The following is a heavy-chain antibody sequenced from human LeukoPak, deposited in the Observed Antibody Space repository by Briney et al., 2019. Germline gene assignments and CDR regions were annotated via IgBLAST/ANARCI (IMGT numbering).Heavy chain of an antibody. D-gene: IGHD3/OR15-3a*01. Sequence: GSLRLSCAASGFSLSDYYMSWIRQAPGKGLEWVSYISSSGSTIYYADSVKGRFTISRDNAKNSLYLQMNSLRAEDTAVYYCARDQGLGDAFDIWGQGTMVTVSS. V-gene: IGHV3-11*01. CDR1: GFSLSDYY. J-gene: IGHJ3*02. CDR2: ISSSGSTI. CDR3: ARDQGLGDAFDI.